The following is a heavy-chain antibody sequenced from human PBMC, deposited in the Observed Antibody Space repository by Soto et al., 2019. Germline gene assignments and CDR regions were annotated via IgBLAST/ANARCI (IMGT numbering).Heavy chain of an antibody. CDR1: LFDFGNYY. D-gene: IGHD6-13*01. J-gene: IGHJ4*02. CDR2: IDSGDGTT. V-gene: IGHV3-11*01. CDR3: VRPYYSSSWFPFDR. Sequence: LXLSCTGSLFDFGNYYMSWIRQAPGKGLEWVSYIDSGDGTTYYTDSVKGRFTISWDNAKKTVYLQMSSLRVEDTALYYCVRPYYSSSWFPFDRWGQGTLVTVSS.